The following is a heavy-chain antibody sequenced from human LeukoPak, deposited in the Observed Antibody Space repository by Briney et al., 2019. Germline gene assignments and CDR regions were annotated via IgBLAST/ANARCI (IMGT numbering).Heavy chain of an antibody. CDR1: GGSISSYY. V-gene: IGHV4-59*01. D-gene: IGHD3-10*01. CDR2: IYYSGST. CDR3: ARQVRGVIITGYYFDY. Sequence: KTSETLSLTCTVSGGSISSYYWSWIRQPPGKGLEWIGYIYYSGSTNYNPSLKSRVTISVDTSKNQFSLRLSSVTAADTAVYYCARQVRGVIITGYYFDYWGQGTLVTVSS. J-gene: IGHJ4*02.